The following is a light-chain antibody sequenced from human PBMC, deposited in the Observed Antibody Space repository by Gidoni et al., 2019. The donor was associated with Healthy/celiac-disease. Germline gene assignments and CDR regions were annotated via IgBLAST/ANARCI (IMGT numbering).Light chain of an antibody. V-gene: IGKV3-11*01. CDR3: QQPSNWLT. CDR2: DAS. CDR1: QSVSSY. Sequence: EIVSTQSPATLSLSPGERATLSCRASQSVSSYLAWYQQKPVQAPRLLIYDASNRATGIPARFSGSGSGTDFTLTISSLEPENFAVYYCQQPSNWLTFGGGTKVEIK. J-gene: IGKJ4*01.